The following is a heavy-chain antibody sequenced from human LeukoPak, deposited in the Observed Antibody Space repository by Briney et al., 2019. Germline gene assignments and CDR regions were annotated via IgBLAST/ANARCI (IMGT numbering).Heavy chain of an antibody. Sequence: GRSLRLSCAASGFTFSSYAMHWVRQAPGKGLEWVAVISYDGSNKYYADSVKGRFTISRDNSKNTLYLQMNSLRAEDTAVYYCARAARIAVAGGGPWGQGTLVTVSS. J-gene: IGHJ5*02. CDR1: GFTFSSYA. CDR3: ARAARIAVAGGGP. V-gene: IGHV3-30-3*01. CDR2: ISYDGSNK. D-gene: IGHD6-19*01.